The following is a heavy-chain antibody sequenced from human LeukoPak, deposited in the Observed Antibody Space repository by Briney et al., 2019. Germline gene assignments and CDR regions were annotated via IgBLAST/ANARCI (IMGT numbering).Heavy chain of an antibody. Sequence: SGPTLVKPTQPLPLSCTLSGLSVSTSGVGVGWIRQPPGKALEWLALIFWDDDERYRPSLRSRLTITKDTSKNQVVLTMTSMDPVDTATYYCAHTRSGHGWFDPWGQGTLVTVSS. V-gene: IGHV2-5*02. CDR2: IFWDDDE. CDR1: GLSVSTSGVG. D-gene: IGHD2-15*01. J-gene: IGHJ5*02. CDR3: AHTRSGHGWFDP.